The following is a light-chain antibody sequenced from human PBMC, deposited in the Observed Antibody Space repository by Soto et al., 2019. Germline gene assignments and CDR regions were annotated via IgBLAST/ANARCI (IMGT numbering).Light chain of an antibody. CDR1: SSNIGSKT. Sequence: QSVLTQPPSASETPGQRVTISCAGSSSNIGSKTVNWYQQLPGTAPKLLIYTNDQRPSGVPDRFSGSKSGPSASLAISGLLFEEEALYCCAAGDDGLNSYVFVAGTKLTVL. V-gene: IGLV1-44*01. J-gene: IGLJ1*01. CDR3: AAGDDGLNSYV. CDR2: TND.